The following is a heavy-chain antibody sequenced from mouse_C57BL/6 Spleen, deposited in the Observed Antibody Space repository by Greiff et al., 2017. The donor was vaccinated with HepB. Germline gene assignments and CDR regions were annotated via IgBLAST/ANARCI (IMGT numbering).Heavy chain of an antibody. Sequence: EVQLVESGPGLVKPSQSLSLTCSVTGYSITSGYYWNWIRQFPGNKLEWMGYISYDGSNNYNPSLKNRISITRDTSKNQFFLKLNSVTTEDTATYYCARVKGIYYGNYEDYWGQGTTLTVSS. J-gene: IGHJ2*01. CDR1: GYSITSGYY. D-gene: IGHD2-1*01. CDR2: ISYDGSN. CDR3: ARVKGIYYGNYEDY. V-gene: IGHV3-6*01.